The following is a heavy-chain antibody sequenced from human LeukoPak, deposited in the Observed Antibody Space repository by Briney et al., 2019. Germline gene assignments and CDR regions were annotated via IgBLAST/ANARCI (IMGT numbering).Heavy chain of an antibody. CDR3: AHHSTSIFGVVTEDY. J-gene: IGHJ4*02. Sequence: PGGALRLSCADSGFTFCNYWMHWVRQAPGKGLVWVSRINTGGTGTSYADSVKGQCTISRDNAKTTLYLQMNSLRVEDTAVYYCAHHSTSIFGVVTEDYWGQRTLVTVSS. D-gene: IGHD3-3*01. V-gene: IGHV3-74*01. CDR2: INTGGTGT. CDR1: GFTFCNYW.